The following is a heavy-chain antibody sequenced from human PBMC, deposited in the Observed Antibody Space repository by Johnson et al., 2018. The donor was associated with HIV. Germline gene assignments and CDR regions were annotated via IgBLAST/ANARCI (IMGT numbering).Heavy chain of an antibody. CDR3: ARDPKRSGSYYKDAFDI. Sequence: QVQLVESGGGVVQPGRSLRLSCAASGFTFSSYAMHWVRQAPGKGLEWVAVISYDGSNKYYADSVKGRFTISRDNSKNTLYLQMNSLRAEDTAVYYCARDPKRSGSYYKDAFDILGQGTMVTVSS. D-gene: IGHD3-10*01. CDR2: ISYDGSNK. J-gene: IGHJ3*02. V-gene: IGHV3-30-3*01. CDR1: GFTFSSYA.